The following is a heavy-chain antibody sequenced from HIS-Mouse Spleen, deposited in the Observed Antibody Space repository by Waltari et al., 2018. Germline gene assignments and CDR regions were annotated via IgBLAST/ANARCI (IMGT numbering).Heavy chain of an antibody. CDR2: IYYRGST. CDR3: AREIPYSSSWYDWYFDL. D-gene: IGHD6-13*01. V-gene: IGHV4-39*07. J-gene: IGHJ2*01. Sequence: QLQLQESGPGLVKPSETLSLTCTVSGVSISSSSYYWGWIRQPPGKGLEWIGSIYYRGSTYYNPSLQSRVTISVDTSKNQFSLKLSSVTAADTAVYYCAREIPYSSSWYDWYFDLWGRGTLVTVSS. CDR1: GVSISSSSYY.